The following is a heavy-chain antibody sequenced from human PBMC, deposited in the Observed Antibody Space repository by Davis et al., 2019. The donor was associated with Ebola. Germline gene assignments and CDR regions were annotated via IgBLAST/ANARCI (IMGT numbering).Heavy chain of an antibody. CDR1: GFTFSSYW. Sequence: GESLKISCAASGFTFSSYWMHWVRQAPGKGLVWVSLINSDGSSTSYADSVQGRFTISRDNAKNTLYLQMNSLRAEDTAVYYCARGWMSIPDYWGQGTLVTVAS. CDR3: ARGWMSIPDY. J-gene: IGHJ4*02. V-gene: IGHV3-74*01. CDR2: INSDGSST. D-gene: IGHD2-2*03.